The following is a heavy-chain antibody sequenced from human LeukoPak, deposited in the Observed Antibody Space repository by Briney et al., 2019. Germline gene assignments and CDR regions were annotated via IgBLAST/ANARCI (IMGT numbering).Heavy chain of an antibody. J-gene: IGHJ4*02. CDR3: ARHRAAGWFGELLPIDY. CDR2: IYHSGST. D-gene: IGHD3-10*01. CDR1: GYSISSGYY. V-gene: IGHV4-38-2*01. Sequence: SETLSLTCAVSGYSISSGYYWGWIRQPPGKGLAWIGSIYHSGSTYYNPSLKSRVTISVDTSKNQFSLKLSSVTAADTAVYYCARHRAAGWFGELLPIDYWGQGTLVTVSS.